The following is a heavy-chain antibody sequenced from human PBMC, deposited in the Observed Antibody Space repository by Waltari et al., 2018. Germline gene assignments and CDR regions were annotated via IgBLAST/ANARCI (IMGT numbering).Heavy chain of an antibody. CDR1: GYTFPRYD. V-gene: IGHV1-8*02. D-gene: IGHD6-6*01. J-gene: IGHJ5*02. CDR3: ARCRIAARQFDP. Sequence: QVQLVQSGAEVKKPGASVKVSCTASGYTFPRYDINWVRQATGQGLEWMGWMNPNSGNTGYAQKFQGRVTMTRNTSISTAYMELSSLRSEDTAVYYCARCRIAARQFDPWGQGTLVAVSS. CDR2: MNPNSGNT.